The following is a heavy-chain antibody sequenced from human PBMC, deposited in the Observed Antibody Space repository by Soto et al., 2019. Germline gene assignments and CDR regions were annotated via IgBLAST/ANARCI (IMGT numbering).Heavy chain of an antibody. J-gene: IGHJ4*02. CDR3: ARGRWLRSSFDY. CDR1: GGSFSGYY. Sequence: QVQLQQWGAGLLKPSETLSLTCAVYGGSFSGYYWSWIRQPPGKGLEWIGEINHSGSTNYNPSLKSRXXTXVXXSKNLFSLKLSSVTAADTAVYYCARGRWLRSSFDYWGQGTLVTVSS. V-gene: IGHV4-34*01. D-gene: IGHD5-12*01. CDR2: INHSGST.